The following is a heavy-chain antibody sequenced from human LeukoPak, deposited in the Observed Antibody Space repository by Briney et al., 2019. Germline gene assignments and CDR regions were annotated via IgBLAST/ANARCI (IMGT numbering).Heavy chain of an antibody. CDR2: INHSGST. J-gene: IGHJ6*03. Sequence: SETLSLTCAVYGGSFSGYYWSWLRQPPGKGLEWIGEINHSGSTNYNPSLKSRVTISVDTSKNQFSLKLSSVTAADTAVYYCARGQAYDFWSGYPSPYYYMDVWGKGTTVTVSS. D-gene: IGHD3-3*01. CDR1: GGSFSGYY. CDR3: ARGQAYDFWSGYPSPYYYMDV. V-gene: IGHV4-34*01.